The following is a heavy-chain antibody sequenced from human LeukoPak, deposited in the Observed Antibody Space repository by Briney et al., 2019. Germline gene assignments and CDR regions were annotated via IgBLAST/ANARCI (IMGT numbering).Heavy chain of an antibody. J-gene: IGHJ4*02. CDR3: AKDSSGLWFGKLNGYFDY. V-gene: IGHV3-23*01. CDR1: GFTFSSYA. Sequence: GGSLRLSCAASGFTFSSYAMSWVRQAPGKGLEWVSGITGSGSGTYYADSVKGQFTISRDNSKNTLYLQMNSLRAEDTAVYYCAKDSSGLWFGKLNGYFDYWGQGTLVTVSS. D-gene: IGHD3-10*01. CDR2: ITGSGSGT.